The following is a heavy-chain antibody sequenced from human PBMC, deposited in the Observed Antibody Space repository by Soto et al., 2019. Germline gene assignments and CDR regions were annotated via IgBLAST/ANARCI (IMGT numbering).Heavy chain of an antibody. J-gene: IGHJ4*02. CDR3: ARGDLVADY. Sequence: SETLSLTCAVYGGSFSDYYWSWIRQPPGKGLEWIGEINHSGSTNYIPSLKSRVTISVDTSKHQFSLKVNSVTAAETAVYYCARGDLVADYWGQGTLVTVSS. CDR2: INHSGST. V-gene: IGHV4-34*01. CDR1: GGSFSDYY. D-gene: IGHD2-15*01.